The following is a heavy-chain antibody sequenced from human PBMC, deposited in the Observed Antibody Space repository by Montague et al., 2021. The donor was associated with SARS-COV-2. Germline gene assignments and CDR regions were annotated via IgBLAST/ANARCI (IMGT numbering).Heavy chain of an antibody. CDR1: GASVAGGSFY. J-gene: IGHJ4*02. CDR3: ARGEYSYGCGD. D-gene: IGHD5-18*01. V-gene: IGHV4-39*01. Sequence: SETLSLTCTVTGASVAGGSFYWGWIRQSPGKGLEWIASVDYTGNTYYNPSLKSRLTISVDPSKNQFSLTLNSVTAADTAVYYCARGEYSYGCGDWGQGTLVTVSS. CDR2: VDYTGNT.